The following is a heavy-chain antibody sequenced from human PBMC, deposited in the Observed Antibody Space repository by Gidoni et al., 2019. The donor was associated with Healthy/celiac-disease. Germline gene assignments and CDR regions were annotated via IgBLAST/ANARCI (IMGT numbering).Heavy chain of an antibody. CDR2: MNPNSGNT. J-gene: IGHJ5*02. CDR3: ARGRYCSSTSCYRNWFDP. V-gene: IGHV1-8*01. CDR1: GYTFTSYD. Sequence: QVQLVQSGAEVKKPGASVKVSCKASGYTFTSYDINWVRQATGQGLEWMGWMNPNSGNTGYAQKFQGRVTMTRNTSISTAYMELSSLRSEDTAVYYCARGRYCSSTSCYRNWFDPWGQGTLVTVSS. D-gene: IGHD2-2*01.